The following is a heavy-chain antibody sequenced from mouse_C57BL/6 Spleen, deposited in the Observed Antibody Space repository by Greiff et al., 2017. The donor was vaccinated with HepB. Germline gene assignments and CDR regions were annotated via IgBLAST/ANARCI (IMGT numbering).Heavy chain of an antibody. CDR2: ISYDGSN. Sequence: EVKLQESGPGIVKPSQSLSLTCSVTGYSITSGYYWNWIRQFPGNKLEWMGYISYDGSNNYNPSLKNRISITRDTSKNQFFLKLNSVTTEDTATYYCARGLPFDYWGQGTTLTVSS. V-gene: IGHV3-6*01. J-gene: IGHJ2*01. CDR1: GYSITSGYY. CDR3: ARGLPFDY. D-gene: IGHD2-4*01.